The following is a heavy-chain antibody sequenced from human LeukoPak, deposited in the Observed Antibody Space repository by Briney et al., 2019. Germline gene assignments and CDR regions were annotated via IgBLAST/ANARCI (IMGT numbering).Heavy chain of an antibody. CDR3: ARVFVSGYDVLTGYFRAFDY. V-gene: IGHV3-48*03. J-gene: IGHJ4*02. CDR1: GLTFRRSE. Sequence: GGSVSPSRAPSGLTFRRSEMYWVRPAPGRGLQWVSYISTTGNTKYFADSVQGRFTVSRDNGESLLFLQMNSLRAGDRAIYYCARVFVSGYDVLTGYFRAFDYWGQGALVTVSS. CDR2: ISTTGNTK. D-gene: IGHD3-9*01.